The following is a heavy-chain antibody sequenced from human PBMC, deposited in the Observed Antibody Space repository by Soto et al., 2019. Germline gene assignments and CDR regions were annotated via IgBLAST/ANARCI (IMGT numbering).Heavy chain of an antibody. Sequence: QLQLQESGPGLVKPSETLPLTCTVSGGTISNSNHYWAWIRQPPGKGLEWIGSVYYSGSTYYNPSLKSRLTISVDTFTSQFSLRLNSVTAADTAVYYWARPRDATGYFDYWGQGTLVTVSS. CDR2: VYYSGST. D-gene: IGHD2-15*01. V-gene: IGHV4-39*01. J-gene: IGHJ4*02. CDR1: GGTISNSNHY. CDR3: ARPRDATGYFDY.